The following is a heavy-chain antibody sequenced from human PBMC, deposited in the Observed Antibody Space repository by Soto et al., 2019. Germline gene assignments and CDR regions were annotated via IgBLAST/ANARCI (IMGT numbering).Heavy chain of an antibody. CDR2: IKSKTDGGTT. Sequence: GGSLRLSCAASGFTFSNAWMSWVRQAPGKGLEWVGRIKSKTDGGTTDYAAPVKVRFTISRDDSKNTLDLQMNSLKTEDTAVYYCTTVAVYGDSYYFDYWGQGTLVTVSS. CDR3: TTVAVYGDSYYFDY. J-gene: IGHJ4*02. D-gene: IGHD4-17*01. V-gene: IGHV3-15*01. CDR1: GFTFSNAW.